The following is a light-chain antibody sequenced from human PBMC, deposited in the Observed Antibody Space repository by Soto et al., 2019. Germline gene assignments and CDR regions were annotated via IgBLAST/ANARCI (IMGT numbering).Light chain of an antibody. Sequence: DIQMTQSPSTLSASVGDRVTITCRASQNINSLLAWYQQKPGKAPKLLIYKASSLESGVPSRFSGNGSGTEFTRTISSLQPDDFATYYCQQYSSYSPFGGGTKVDIK. CDR3: QQYSSYSP. V-gene: IGKV1-5*03. CDR2: KAS. CDR1: QNINSL. J-gene: IGKJ4*02.